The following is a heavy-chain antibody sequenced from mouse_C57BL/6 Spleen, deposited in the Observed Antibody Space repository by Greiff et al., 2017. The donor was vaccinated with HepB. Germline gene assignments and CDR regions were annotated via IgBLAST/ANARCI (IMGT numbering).Heavy chain of an antibody. Sequence: EVKLVESGPELVKPGASVKIPCKASGYTFTDYNMDWVKQSHGKSLEWIGDINPNNGGTIYNQKFKGKATLTVDKSSSTAYMELRSLTSEDTAVYYCARISIGITTVVATDYYAMDYWGQGTSVTVSS. CDR1: GYTFTDYN. CDR2: INPNNGGT. CDR3: ARISIGITTVVATDYYAMDY. D-gene: IGHD1-1*01. J-gene: IGHJ4*01. V-gene: IGHV1-18*01.